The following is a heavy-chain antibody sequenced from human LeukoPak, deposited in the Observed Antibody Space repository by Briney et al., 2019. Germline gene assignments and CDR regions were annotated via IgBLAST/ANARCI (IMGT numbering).Heavy chain of an antibody. V-gene: IGHV1-46*01. CDR2: IYPGGGST. Sequence: ASVKVSCKASGYTFTSYYIHWVRQAPGQGLEWMGIIYPGGGSTNSAQKFQGRVTMTRDMSTSTVYMELSSLRSEDTAVYYCARGINSGSDAFDIWGQGTMVTVSS. D-gene: IGHD6-19*01. CDR3: ARGINSGSDAFDI. J-gene: IGHJ3*02. CDR1: GYTFTSYY.